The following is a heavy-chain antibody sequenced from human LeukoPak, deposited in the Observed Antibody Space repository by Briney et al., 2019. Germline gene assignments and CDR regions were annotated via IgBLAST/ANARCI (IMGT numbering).Heavy chain of an antibody. CDR2: ISTDGSHK. CDR1: GFTFSDYG. D-gene: IGHD6-13*01. V-gene: IGHV3-30*18. CDR3: AKDGTSSWFGEAT. Sequence: PGRTLRLYCAASGFTFSDYGMQWVRQAPGQGLEGVALISTDGSHKDYADSVKGRFTLSRDNSKNTLYLQMNSLRVEDTAVYYCAKDGTSSWFGEATWGQGTLVTVSS. J-gene: IGHJ5*02.